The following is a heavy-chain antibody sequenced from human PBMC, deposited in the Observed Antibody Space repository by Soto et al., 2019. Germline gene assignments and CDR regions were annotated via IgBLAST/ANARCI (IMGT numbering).Heavy chain of an antibody. CDR1: GGSISSSGYY. J-gene: IGHJ6*03. CDR2: IYYSGST. Sequence: SETMSLTCTVSGGSISSSGYYWGWIRQPPGKGLEWIGSIYYSGSTYYNPSLKSRVTISVDTSKNQFSLKLSSVTAADTAVYYCARHLYYDILTGSGYPYYYYYMDVWGKGTTVTVSS. D-gene: IGHD3-9*01. CDR3: ARHLYYDILTGSGYPYYYYYMDV. V-gene: IGHV4-39*01.